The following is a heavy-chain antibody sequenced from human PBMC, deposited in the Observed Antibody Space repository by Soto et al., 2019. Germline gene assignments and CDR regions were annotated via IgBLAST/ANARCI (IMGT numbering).Heavy chain of an antibody. V-gene: IGHV3-23*01. D-gene: IGHD3-9*01. CDR2: ISGSGGST. Sequence: GGSLRLSCAASGFTFSSYAMSWFRQAPGKGLEWVSAISGSGGSTYYADSVKGRFTISRDNSKNTLYLQMNSLRAEDTAVYYCAKGRGALYDILTGYPYYFDYWGQGTLVTVSS. CDR3: AKGRGALYDILTGYPYYFDY. J-gene: IGHJ4*02. CDR1: GFTFSSYA.